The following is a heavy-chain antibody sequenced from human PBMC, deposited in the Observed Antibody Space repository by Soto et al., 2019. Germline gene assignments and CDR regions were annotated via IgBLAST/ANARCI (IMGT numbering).Heavy chain of an antibody. CDR2: ISYDGSNK. V-gene: IGHV3-30*18. Sequence: QVQLVESGGGVVQPGRSLRLSCAASGFTFSSYGMHWVRQAPGKGLEWVAVISYDGSNKYYADSVKGRFTISRDNSKNTLYLQMNSLRDEDTAVYYCAKDRSPLMVFPGYFDYWGQGTLVTVSS. J-gene: IGHJ4*02. CDR3: AKDRSPLMVFPGYFDY. D-gene: IGHD2-8*01. CDR1: GFTFSSYG.